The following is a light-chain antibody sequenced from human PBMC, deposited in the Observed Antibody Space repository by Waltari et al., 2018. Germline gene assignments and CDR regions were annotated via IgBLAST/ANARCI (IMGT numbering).Light chain of an antibody. CDR1: SSDVGGYKY. CDR3: SSYTSSSTLV. Sequence: QSALTQPPSVSGSPGQSITIPCTGTSSDVGGYKYVSWYQQHPGKAPKLMIYEVSNRPSGVSNRFSGSKSGNTASLTISGLQAEDEADYYCSSYTSSSTLVFGGGTKLTVL. V-gene: IGLV2-14*01. J-gene: IGLJ3*02. CDR2: EVS.